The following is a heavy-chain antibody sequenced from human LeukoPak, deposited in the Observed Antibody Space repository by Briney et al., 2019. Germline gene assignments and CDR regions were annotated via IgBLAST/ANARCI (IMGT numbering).Heavy chain of an antibody. CDR3: AHTTTPPRYYDILAGHLNGMDV. J-gene: IGHJ6*02. V-gene: IGHV2-5*02. D-gene: IGHD3-9*01. Sequence: SGPTLVKPTQTLTLTCTFSGFSLSTSGVGVGWIRQPPGKALEWLALIYWDDDKRYSPSLKSRLTITKDTSKNQVVLTMTNMDPVDTATYYCAHTTTPPRYYDILAGHLNGMDVWGQGTTVTVSS. CDR2: IYWDDDK. CDR1: GFSLSTSGVG.